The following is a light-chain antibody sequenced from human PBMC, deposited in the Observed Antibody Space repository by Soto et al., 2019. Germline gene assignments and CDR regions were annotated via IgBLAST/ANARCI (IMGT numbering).Light chain of an antibody. V-gene: IGKV1-5*01. CDR3: QQYNSYRGT. CDR2: DAS. Sequence: DIQMTQSPSTLSASVVDRVTITFRASQSISSWLAWYQQKPGKAPKLLIYDASSLESGVPSRFSGSGSGTEFTLTISSLQPDDFATYYCQQYNSYRGTFGQGTKVDIK. J-gene: IGKJ1*01. CDR1: QSISSW.